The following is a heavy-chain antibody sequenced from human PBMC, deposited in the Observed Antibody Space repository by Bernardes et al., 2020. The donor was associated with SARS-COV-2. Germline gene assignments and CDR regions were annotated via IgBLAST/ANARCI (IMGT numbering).Heavy chain of an antibody. J-gene: IGHJ4*02. D-gene: IGHD3-10*01. CDR1: GGSISSHY. V-gene: IGHV4-4*07. CDR2: IFTSGST. CDR3: ARTRSGSFYNFPDS. Sequence: SETLSLTCIVSGGSISSHYWSWIRQPAGKGLEWIGRIFTSGSTDYNPSLKSRVTMSVDMSKNQFSLNLNSVTAEDTALYYCARTRSGSFYNFPDSWGQGTLVTVSS.